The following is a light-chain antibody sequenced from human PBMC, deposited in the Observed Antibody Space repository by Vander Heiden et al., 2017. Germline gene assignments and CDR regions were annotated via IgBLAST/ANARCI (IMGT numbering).Light chain of an antibody. CDR2: NNN. V-gene: IGLV1-47*01. Sequence: QSVLTQPPSASGTPGQRVTISCSGSNSNIGGSYVYWYQQLPGTAPKLLIYNNNQRPSGVPDRLSGSRSDTSASLAISGLRSEDEADYYCAAWDDSLSVRVFGGGTKLTVL. J-gene: IGLJ2*01. CDR3: AAWDDSLSVRV. CDR1: NSNIGGSY.